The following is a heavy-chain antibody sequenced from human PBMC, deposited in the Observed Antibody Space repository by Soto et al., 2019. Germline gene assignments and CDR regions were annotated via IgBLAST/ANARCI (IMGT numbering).Heavy chain of an antibody. CDR1: GGSFSGYY. J-gene: IGHJ6*01. CDR2: INHSGST. D-gene: IGHD3-22*01. V-gene: IGHV4-34*01. Sequence: SETLSLTCAVYGGSFSGYYWSWIRQPPGKGLEWIGEINHSGSTNYNPSLKSRVTISVDTSKNQFSLKLSSVTAADTAVYYCAREGGILGYYYDSSGYTRAYYYGMDVW. CDR3: AREGGILGYYYDSSGYTRAYYYGMDV.